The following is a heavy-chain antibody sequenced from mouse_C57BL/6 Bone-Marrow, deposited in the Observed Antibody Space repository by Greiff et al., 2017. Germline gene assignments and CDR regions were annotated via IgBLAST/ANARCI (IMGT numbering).Heavy chain of an antibody. CDR1: GFNIKDDY. Sequence: VQLQQSGAELVRPGASVKLSCTASGFNIKDDYMHWVKQRPEQGLEWIGWIDPENGDTEYASKFQGKATITADTSSNTASLQLSSLTSEDTAVYYCSTFCLFDYWGQGTTLTVSS. CDR2: IDPENGDT. V-gene: IGHV14-4*01. J-gene: IGHJ2*01. CDR3: STFCLFDY.